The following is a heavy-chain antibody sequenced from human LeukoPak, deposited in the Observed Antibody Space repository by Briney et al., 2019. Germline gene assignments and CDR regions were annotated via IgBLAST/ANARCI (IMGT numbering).Heavy chain of an antibody. CDR3: ARRERGYSYAYYTGMDV. J-gene: IGHJ6*02. Sequence: SETLSLTCAVYGGSFSGYYWSWIRQPPGKGLEWSGEINHSGSTNYNPSHKSRVTISVDTSKNQFSLKLSSVTAADTAVYYCARRERGYSYAYYTGMDVWGQGTTITVSS. D-gene: IGHD5-18*01. V-gene: IGHV4-34*01. CDR1: GGSFSGYY. CDR2: INHSGST.